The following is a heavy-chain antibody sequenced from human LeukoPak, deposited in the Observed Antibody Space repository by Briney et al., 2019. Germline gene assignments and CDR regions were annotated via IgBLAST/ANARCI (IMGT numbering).Heavy chain of an antibody. CDR3: VTYYFDSSGPKKNY. V-gene: IGHV4-34*01. D-gene: IGHD3-22*01. Sequence: SETLSLTCAVYGGSFGGYYWSWIRQPPGKGLEWIGEINHSGSTNYNPSLKSRVTISVDTSKKQFSLKLSSVTAADTAVYYCVTYYFDSSGPKKNYWGQGTLVTVSS. CDR1: GGSFGGYY. CDR2: INHSGST. J-gene: IGHJ4*02.